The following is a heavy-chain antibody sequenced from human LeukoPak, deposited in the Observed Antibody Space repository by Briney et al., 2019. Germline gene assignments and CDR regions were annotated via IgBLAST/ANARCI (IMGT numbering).Heavy chain of an antibody. CDR1: GFTFSSYG. CDR2: IRYDGSNK. Sequence: GGSLRLSCAASGFTFSSYGMHWVRQAPGKGLEWVAFIRYDGSNKYYADSVKGRFTISRDNSKNTPYLQMNSLRAEDTAVYYCAKDLGGYSSSWYYYGMDVWGQGTTVTVSS. D-gene: IGHD6-13*01. CDR3: AKDLGGYSSSWYYYGMDV. J-gene: IGHJ6*02. V-gene: IGHV3-30*02.